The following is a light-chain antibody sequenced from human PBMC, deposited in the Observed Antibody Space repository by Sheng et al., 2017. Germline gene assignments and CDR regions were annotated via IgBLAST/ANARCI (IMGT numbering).Light chain of an antibody. J-gene: IGKJ1*01. CDR3: QQYGSSPT. CDR1: QNIGRS. CDR2: GAS. V-gene: IGKV3-20*01. Sequence: EIMMTQSPATLSVSPGERATVSCRASQNIGRSLAWYQQNPGQAPRLLIYGASSRATGIPDRFSGSGSGTDFTLTISRLEPEDFAVYYCQQYGSSPTFGQGTKVEIK.